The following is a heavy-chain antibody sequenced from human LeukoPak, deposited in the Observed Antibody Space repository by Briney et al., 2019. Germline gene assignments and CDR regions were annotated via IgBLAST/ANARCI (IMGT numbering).Heavy chain of an antibody. CDR1: GGSFSGYY. J-gene: IGHJ4*02. V-gene: IGHV4-34*01. Sequence: SETLSLTCAVYGGSFSGYYWSWIRQPPGKGLEWIGEINHSGSTNYNPSLKSRVTISVDTSKDQFSLKLSSVTAADTAVYYCAGLRLDYWGQGTLVTVSS. D-gene: IGHD4-17*01. CDR2: INHSGST. CDR3: AGLRLDY.